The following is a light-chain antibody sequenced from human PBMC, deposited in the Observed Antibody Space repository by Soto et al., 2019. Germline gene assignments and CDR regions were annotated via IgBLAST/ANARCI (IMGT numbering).Light chain of an antibody. Sequence: QSVLTQPASVSGSPGQSITISCTGTSRDVGGYNYVSWHQHHPGKAPKLLISEVRNRPSGISNRFSGSKSGNTATLTISGLQVDDEADYYCSSYAISSTPIYVFGTGTKVTVL. CDR3: SSYAISSTPIYV. V-gene: IGLV2-14*01. CDR2: EVR. CDR1: SRDVGGYNY. J-gene: IGLJ1*01.